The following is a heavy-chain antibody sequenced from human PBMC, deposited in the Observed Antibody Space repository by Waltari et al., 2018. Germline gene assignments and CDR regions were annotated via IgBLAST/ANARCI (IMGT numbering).Heavy chain of an antibody. V-gene: IGHV3-30*01. CDR3: AKAEYSNWRKIKEYFQH. CDR1: GFSFSSYA. CDR2: ISFDGSST. D-gene: IGHD2-21*01. Sequence: QVQLVESGGGVVQPGRSLRLSCEASGFSFSSYAMHWVRKAPGKGLEWVAVISFDGSSTFYADSVKGRFTVSRDNSKNTLFLEMNSLRPEDTAVYYCAKAEYSNWRKIKEYFQHWGQGTLVTVSS. J-gene: IGHJ1*01.